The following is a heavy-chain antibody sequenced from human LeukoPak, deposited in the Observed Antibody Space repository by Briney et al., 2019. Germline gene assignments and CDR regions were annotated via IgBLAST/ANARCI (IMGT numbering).Heavy chain of an antibody. CDR2: ISSSSSYI. CDR3: ARGIDGSGSYTLFDY. J-gene: IGHJ4*02. V-gene: IGHV3-21*01. CDR1: GFTFSSYS. Sequence: GGSLRLSCAASGFTFSSYSMNWVRQAPGKRLEWVSSISSSSSYIYYADSVKGRFTISRDNAKNSLYLQMNSLRAEDTAVYYCARGIDGSGSYTLFDYWGQGTLVTVSS. D-gene: IGHD3-10*01.